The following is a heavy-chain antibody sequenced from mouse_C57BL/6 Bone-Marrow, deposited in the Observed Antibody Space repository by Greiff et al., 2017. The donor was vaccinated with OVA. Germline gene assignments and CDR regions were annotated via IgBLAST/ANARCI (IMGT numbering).Heavy chain of an antibody. J-gene: IGHJ1*03. D-gene: IGHD1-1*01. V-gene: IGHV1-81*01. CDR2: IYPRSGNT. Sequence: QVQLQQSGAELARPGASVKLSCKASGYTFTSYGISWVKQRTGQGLEWIGEIYPRSGNTYYNEKFKGKATLTADKSSSTAYMELRSLTSEDSAVYFCTTVVRYFDVWGTGTTVTVSS. CDR1: GYTFTSYG. CDR3: TTVVRYFDV.